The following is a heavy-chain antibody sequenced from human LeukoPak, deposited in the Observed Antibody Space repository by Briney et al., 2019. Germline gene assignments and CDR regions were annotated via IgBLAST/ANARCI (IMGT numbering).Heavy chain of an antibody. Sequence: ASVTVSCKASGYTFTGYYVHWVRQAPGQGLEWMGWINPNSGGTNYAQKFQGRVTMTRDTSISTAYMELSRLRSDDTAVYYCARDYYDSSGYRTSHWGQGTLVTVSS. D-gene: IGHD3-22*01. CDR1: GYTFTGYY. CDR2: INPNSGGT. V-gene: IGHV1-2*02. J-gene: IGHJ1*01. CDR3: ARDYYDSSGYRTSH.